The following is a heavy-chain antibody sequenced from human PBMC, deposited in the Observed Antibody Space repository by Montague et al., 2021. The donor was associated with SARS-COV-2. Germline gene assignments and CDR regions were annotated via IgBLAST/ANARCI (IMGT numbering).Heavy chain of an antibody. CDR3: ARAYYDSSGYYGYFDD. V-gene: IGHV4-59*13. Sequence: SETLSLTCTVYGGSISSYYWSWIRQPPGKGLEWIGYINHSGSTNYNPSLKSRVTISVDTSKNQFSLKLSSVTAADTAVYYCARAYYDSSGYYGYFDDWGQGTLVTVSS. CDR2: INHSGST. D-gene: IGHD3-22*01. J-gene: IGHJ4*02. CDR1: GGSISSYY.